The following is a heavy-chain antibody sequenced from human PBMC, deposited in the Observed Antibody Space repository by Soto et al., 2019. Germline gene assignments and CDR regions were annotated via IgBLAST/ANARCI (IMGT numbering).Heavy chain of an antibody. J-gene: IGHJ4*02. V-gene: IGHV1-69*01. CDR2: IMPIIGTA. CDR3: ARDLEFRDGNISHLDY. D-gene: IGHD3-10*01. Sequence: QVQLVQSGAEVKKPGSSVKVSCKASGGTFSSHVFNWVRQAPGQGLEWMGGIMPIIGTAYYAQKFQGRDTITADESTSTAYMELSSLRAEDTAVYYCARDLEFRDGNISHLDYWGQGSLVTVSS. CDR1: GGTFSSHV.